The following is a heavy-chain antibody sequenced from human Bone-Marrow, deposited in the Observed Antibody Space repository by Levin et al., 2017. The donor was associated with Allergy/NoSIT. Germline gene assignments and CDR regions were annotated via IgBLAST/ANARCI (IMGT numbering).Heavy chain of an antibody. CDR2: TRTRTFSHST. CDR1: GLSFSDHY. Sequence: GGSLRLSCAASGLSFSDHYMDWVRQAPGKGLEWVGRTRTRTFSHSTEYAASVKGRFTVSRDDSKNSLFLQMNSLKTEDTAVYFCASARVRPNRNYYFDYWGRGTLVTVSS. V-gene: IGHV3-72*01. CDR3: ASARVRPNRNYYFDY. J-gene: IGHJ4*02. D-gene: IGHD1-14*01.